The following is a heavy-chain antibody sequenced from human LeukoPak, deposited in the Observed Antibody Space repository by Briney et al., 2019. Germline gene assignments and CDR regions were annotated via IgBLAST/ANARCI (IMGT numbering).Heavy chain of an antibody. J-gene: IGHJ4*02. CDR1: GFTFDDYG. D-gene: IGHD6-19*01. CDR2: INWNGGST. Sequence: GGSLRLSCAASGFTFDDYGMSWVRQAPGKGLEWVSGINWNGGSTGYADSVKGRFTISRDNSKNTLYLQMNSLRAEDTAVYYCAKAEGRGIAVAGTIDYWGQGTLVTVSS. V-gene: IGHV3-20*04. CDR3: AKAEGRGIAVAGTIDY.